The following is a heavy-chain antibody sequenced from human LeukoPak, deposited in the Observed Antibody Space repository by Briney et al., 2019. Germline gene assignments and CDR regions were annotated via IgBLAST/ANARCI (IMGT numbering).Heavy chain of an antibody. D-gene: IGHD6-13*01. Sequence: SGGSLRLSCAASGFTFTSYNMNWGRQAPGKLLEGVSYISSSGSTIYYADSVKGRFTISRDNAKNSLYLQMNSLRAEDTAVYYCDGGDYSRSWYGDYWGQGTLVTV. J-gene: IGHJ4*02. CDR1: GFTFTSYN. CDR3: DGGDYSRSWYGDY. V-gene: IGHV3-48*03. CDR2: ISSSGSTI.